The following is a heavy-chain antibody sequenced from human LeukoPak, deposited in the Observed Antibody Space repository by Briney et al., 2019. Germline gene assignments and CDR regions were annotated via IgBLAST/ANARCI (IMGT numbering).Heavy chain of an antibody. J-gene: IGHJ6*02. V-gene: IGHV3-23*01. CDR3: TGHYGMNV. CDR1: GFTFSSYA. CDR2: IVGSGAST. Sequence: GGSLRLSCAASGFTFSSYAMSWVRQAPGKGLEWVSAIVGSGASTYYADSVKGRFTISRDDARNSLYLQMHSLRAEDTAVFYCTGHYGMNVWGQGTTVTVSS.